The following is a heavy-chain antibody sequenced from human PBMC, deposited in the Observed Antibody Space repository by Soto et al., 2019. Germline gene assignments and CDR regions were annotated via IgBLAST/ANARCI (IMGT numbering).Heavy chain of an antibody. V-gene: IGHV1-18*01. CDR1: GYTFTSYG. D-gene: IGHD3-22*01. CDR2: ISAYNGNT. CDR3: ARVERLLYDSSGYTIDY. Sequence: ASVKVSCKASGYTFTSYGISWVRQAPGQGLEWMGWISAYNGNTNYAQKLQGRVTMTTDTSTSTAYMELRSLRSDDTAVYYCARVERLLYDSSGYTIDYWGQGTLVTVSS. J-gene: IGHJ4*02.